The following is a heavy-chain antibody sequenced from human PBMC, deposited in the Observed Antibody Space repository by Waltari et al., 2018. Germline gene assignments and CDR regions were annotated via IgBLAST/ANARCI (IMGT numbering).Heavy chain of an antibody. J-gene: IGHJ4*02. V-gene: IGHV1-2*06. CDR1: GYTFTGYY. D-gene: IGHD3-22*01. CDR2: INPNSGGT. Sequence: QVQLVQSGAEVKKPGASVKVSCKASGYTFTGYYMHWVRQAPGQGLEWMGRINPNSGGTNYAQKFQGRVTMTRDTSISTAYMELSRLRSDDTAVYYCARAEYYYDSSGYHAGIGDYWGQGTLVTVSS. CDR3: ARAEYYYDSSGYHAGIGDY.